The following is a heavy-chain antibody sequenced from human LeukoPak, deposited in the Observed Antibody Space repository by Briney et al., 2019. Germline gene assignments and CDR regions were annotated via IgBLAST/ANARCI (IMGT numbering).Heavy chain of an antibody. D-gene: IGHD5-12*01. J-gene: IGHJ4*02. Sequence: KPSETLSLTCSVSGGSINGYYWSWIRQPPGKGLEWIGHIYTSGSTNYNPSLKSRLTISVDTSKNQFSLQLTSVSAADTAVYYCARHKAYSGYDFLDYWGQGTLVSVPS. CDR3: ARHKAYSGYDFLDY. CDR2: IYTSGST. CDR1: GGSINGYY. V-gene: IGHV4-4*09.